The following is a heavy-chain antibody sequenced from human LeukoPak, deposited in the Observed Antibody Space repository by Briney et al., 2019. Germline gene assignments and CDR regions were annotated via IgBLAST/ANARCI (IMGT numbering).Heavy chain of an antibody. CDR1: GFTFSSFG. D-gene: IGHD5-18*01. CDR3: AKALGREYSYGSENDAFDI. CDR2: ISYDGSNK. J-gene: IGHJ3*02. V-gene: IGHV3-30*18. Sequence: PGRSLRLSCAASGFTFSSFGMHWVRQAPGKGLEWVAVISYDGSNKYYADSVKGRFTISRDNSKNTLYLQMNSLRAEDTAVYYCAKALGREYSYGSENDAFDIWGQGTMVTVSS.